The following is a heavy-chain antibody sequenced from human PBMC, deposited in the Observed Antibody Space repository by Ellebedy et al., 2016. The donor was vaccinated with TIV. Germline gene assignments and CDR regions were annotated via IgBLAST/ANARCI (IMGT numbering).Heavy chain of an antibody. D-gene: IGHD1-1*01. J-gene: IGHJ2*01. CDR2: INHRGST. CDR1: GWSFSGYS. Sequence: MPSETLSLTCAVYGWSFSGYSWSWIRQPPGKGLGWIGEINHRGSTNYNPSLKSRVTILVDTSNNQLSLRLSTVTAADTAVYYCARIDWHDADLDRWYFDLWGRGTLVTGSS. V-gene: IGHV4-34*01. CDR3: ARIDWHDADLDRWYFDL.